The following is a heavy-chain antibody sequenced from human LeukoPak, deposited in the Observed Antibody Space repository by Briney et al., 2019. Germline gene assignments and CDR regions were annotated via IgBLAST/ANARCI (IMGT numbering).Heavy chain of an antibody. CDR3: VRGYSSTWYAEYFQY. J-gene: IGHJ1*01. D-gene: IGHD6-13*01. CDR1: GFTFSSYE. V-gene: IGHV3-48*03. Sequence: GGSLRLSCAASGFTFSSYEMNWVRQTPGKGLEWVSYISSSGSTIYYADSVKGRFTISRDNAKNSLYLQMNSLRPEDTALYYCVRGYSSTWYAEYFQYWGQGTLVIVSS. CDR2: ISSSGSTI.